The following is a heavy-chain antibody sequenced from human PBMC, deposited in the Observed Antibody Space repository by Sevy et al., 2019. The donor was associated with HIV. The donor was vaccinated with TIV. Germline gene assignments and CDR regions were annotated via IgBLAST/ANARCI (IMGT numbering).Heavy chain of an antibody. D-gene: IGHD5-12*01. CDR1: GFTLSDAW. Sequence: GGSLRLSCAASGFTLSDAWMSWVRQAPGKGLEWVGRIKSKADGGATDYAAPVKGRFTISRDDSKNSLFLQMNSLKVEDTAVYYCATGRGEVYNYWGYFQYWGQGSLVTVSS. CDR3: ATGRGEVYNYWGYFQY. J-gene: IGHJ1*01. CDR2: IKSKADGGAT. V-gene: IGHV3-15*01.